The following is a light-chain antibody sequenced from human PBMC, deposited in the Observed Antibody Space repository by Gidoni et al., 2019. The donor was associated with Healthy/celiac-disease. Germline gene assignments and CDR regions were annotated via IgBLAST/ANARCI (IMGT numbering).Light chain of an antibody. CDR3: SSYAGSNNYV. V-gene: IGLV2-8*01. CDR1: SSDVGGYNY. CDR2: EVS. Sequence: QSSLLQPPSASGSPGQPGTISCTGTSSDVGGYNYGSWYQQHPGKAPKLMIYEVSKRPSGVPDRFSGSKSGNTAALTVSGLQAEDEADYYCSSYAGSNNYVFGTGTKVTVL. J-gene: IGLJ1*01.